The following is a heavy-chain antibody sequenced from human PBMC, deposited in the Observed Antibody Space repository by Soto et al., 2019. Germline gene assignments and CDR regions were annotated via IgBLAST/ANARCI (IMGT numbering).Heavy chain of an antibody. Sequence: QVQLQESGPGLVKPSETLSLTCTVSGGSISSYYWSWIRQPPGKGLEWIGYIYYSGSTNYNPSLKSRVTISVDTSKNQISLKLSSVTAADTAVYYCARGYCSGGSCYRPFDYWGQGTLVTVSS. J-gene: IGHJ4*02. CDR1: GGSISSYY. D-gene: IGHD2-15*01. CDR2: IYYSGST. V-gene: IGHV4-59*01. CDR3: ARGYCSGGSCYRPFDY.